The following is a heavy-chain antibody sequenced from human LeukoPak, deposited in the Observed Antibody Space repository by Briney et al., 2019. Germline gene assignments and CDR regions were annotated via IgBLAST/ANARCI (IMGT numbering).Heavy chain of an antibody. CDR1: GYTFTNYD. D-gene: IGHD3-10*01. V-gene: IGHV1-8*03. J-gene: IGHJ6*03. CDR3: ARVSYGSGSSYYYYYMDV. CDR2: MNPNSGKA. Sequence: ASVKVSCKASGYTFTNYDINWVRQATGQGLEWMGWMNPNSGKAGYAHKFQGRVTITRNPSITTAYMELSSLRSEDTAVYYCARVSYGSGSSYYYYYMDVWGKGTTVTVSS.